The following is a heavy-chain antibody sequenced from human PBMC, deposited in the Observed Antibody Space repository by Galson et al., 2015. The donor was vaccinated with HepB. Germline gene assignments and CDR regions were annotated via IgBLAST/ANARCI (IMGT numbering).Heavy chain of an antibody. Sequence: SLRLSCAASGFTFSSYWMHWVRQAPGKGLVWVSRINSDGSSTSYADSVKGRFTISRDNAKNTLYLQMNSLRAEDTAVYYCAGIYSNYPENWFAPWRQGTLVTVYS. CDR3: AGIYSNYPENWFAP. CDR1: GFTFSSYW. D-gene: IGHD4-11*01. V-gene: IGHV3-74*01. CDR2: INSDGSST. J-gene: IGHJ5*02.